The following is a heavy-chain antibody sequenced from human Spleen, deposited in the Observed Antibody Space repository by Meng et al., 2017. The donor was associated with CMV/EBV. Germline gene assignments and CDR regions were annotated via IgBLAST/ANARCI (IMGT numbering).Heavy chain of an antibody. CDR3: AKDVTGYYGSGSYGPGFDY. Sequence: GESLKISCAASGFTFSSYWMHWVRQAPGKGLVWVSRINGDGSSRSYGDSVKGRFTISRDNSKNTLYLQMHSLRAEDTAVYYCAKDVTGYYGSGSYGPGFDYWGQGTLVTVSS. J-gene: IGHJ4*02. V-gene: IGHV3-74*01. D-gene: IGHD3-10*01. CDR1: GFTFSSYW. CDR2: INGDGSSR.